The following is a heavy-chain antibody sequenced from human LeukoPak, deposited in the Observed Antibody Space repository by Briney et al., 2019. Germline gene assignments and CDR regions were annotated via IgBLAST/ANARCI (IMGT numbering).Heavy chain of an antibody. D-gene: IGHD1-1*01. CDR3: TRDRGAYNLYDY. J-gene: IGHJ4*02. V-gene: IGHV3-49*03. CDR2: IRSKAYGETA. CDR1: GFTFGDYA. Sequence: GGSLRLSSTASGFTFGDYAMSWIRQAPGKGLEWVGFIRSKAYGETADYAASVKGRFTISRDDSKAIAYLQMNSLKTEDTAVYHCTRDRGAYNLYDYWGQGTLVTVSS.